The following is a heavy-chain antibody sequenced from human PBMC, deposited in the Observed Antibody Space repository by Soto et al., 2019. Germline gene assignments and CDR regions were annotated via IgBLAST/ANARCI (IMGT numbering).Heavy chain of an antibody. J-gene: IGHJ4*02. CDR1: GGSVSSGSYY. D-gene: IGHD4-17*01. CDR3: ARDYGGKYYFDY. Sequence: SETLSLTCTVSGGSVSSGSYYWSWIRQPPGKGLEWIGYIYYSGSTNYNPSLKSRVTISVDTSKNQFSLKLSSVTAADTAVYYCARDYGGKYYFDYWGQGTLVTVSS. CDR2: IYYSGST. V-gene: IGHV4-61*01.